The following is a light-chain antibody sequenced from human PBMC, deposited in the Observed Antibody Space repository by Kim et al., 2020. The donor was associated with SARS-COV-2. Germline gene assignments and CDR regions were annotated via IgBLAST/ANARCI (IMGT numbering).Light chain of an antibody. V-gene: IGLV2-8*01. CDR3: SSYAGSNNGL. J-gene: IGLJ2*01. Sequence: QSALTQPPSASGPPGQSVAISCTGTSSDVGAYNYVSWYQQHPGKAPKLMIYELDKRPSGVPDRFFGSKSGNTASLTVSGLQAEDEADYYCSSYAGSNNGLFGGGTQLTVL. CDR2: ELD. CDR1: SSDVGAYNY.